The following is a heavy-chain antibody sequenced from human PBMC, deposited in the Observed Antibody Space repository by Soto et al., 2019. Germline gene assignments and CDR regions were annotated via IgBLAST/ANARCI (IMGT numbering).Heavy chain of an antibody. CDR2: IYYSGST. CDR1: GGSISSSSYY. Sequence: SETLSLTCTVSGGSISSSSYYWGWIRQPPGKGLEWIGSIYYSGSTYYNPSLKSRVTISVDTSKNQFSLKLSSVTAADTAVYYCARPVWSGYYYYFDYWGQGTLVTVSS. CDR3: ARPVWSGYYYYFDY. V-gene: IGHV4-39*01. J-gene: IGHJ4*02. D-gene: IGHD3-3*01.